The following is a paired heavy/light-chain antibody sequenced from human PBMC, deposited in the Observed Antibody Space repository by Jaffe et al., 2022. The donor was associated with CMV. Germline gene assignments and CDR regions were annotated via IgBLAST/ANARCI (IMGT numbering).Heavy chain of an antibody. CDR2: VSGDGRNT. CDR3: ASTTAGYFDY. CDR1: GFSFNFYA. D-gene: IGHD4-17*01. J-gene: IGHJ4*02. V-gene: IGHV3-23*01. Sequence: EVQLLESGGDLVHPGGSLRLSCAASGFSFNFYAMSWVRQSPGKGLEWVASVSGDGRNTHYADSMKGRFTISRDNSNTTLYLRMNSVRAEDTAVYFCASTTAGYFDYWGPGTLVTVSS.
Light chain of an antibody. V-gene: IGLV3-21*02. CDR2: HDR. CDR1: DIRSKS. J-gene: IGLJ1*01. CDR3: HVWDNNSDHV. Sequence: YVLTQSPSVSLAPGQTAKITCGGNDIRSKSVHWYQLKPGQAPVLVLHHDRDRPSGIPERFSGSTSRNTATLTITSVEIGDEADYFCHVWDNNSDHVFGTGTRVTVL.